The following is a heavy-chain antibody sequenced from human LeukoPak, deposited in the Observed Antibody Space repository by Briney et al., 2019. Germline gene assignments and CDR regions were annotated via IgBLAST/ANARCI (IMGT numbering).Heavy chain of an antibody. CDR3: ARAYNYGGNSY. D-gene: IGHD4-23*01. CDR1: GGSISSSSYY. CDR2: IYYSGST. Sequence: SETLSLTCTVSGGSISSSSYYWGWIRQPPGKGLEWIGSIYYSGSTYYNPSLKSRVTISVDTSKNQFSLKLSSVTAADTAVYYCARAYNYGGNSYWGQGTLVTVSS. V-gene: IGHV4-39*01. J-gene: IGHJ4*02.